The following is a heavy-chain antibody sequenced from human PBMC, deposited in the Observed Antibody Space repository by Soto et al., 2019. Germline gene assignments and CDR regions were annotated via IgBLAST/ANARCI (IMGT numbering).Heavy chain of an antibody. V-gene: IGHV3-30-3*01. J-gene: IGHJ5*02. CDR2: ISYDGSTK. CDR3: ARDGGECSRTSCYNEIPPAWFGP. Sequence: PGGSLRLSCAASGFTFSAYAMHWVRQAPGKGLEWLAVISYDGSTKFYADTVKGRFTISRGNSTNTLYLQMNSLRAEDSGIYYCARDGGECSRTSCYNEIPPAWFGPWGQGALVTVSS. D-gene: IGHD2-2*02. CDR1: GFTFSAYA.